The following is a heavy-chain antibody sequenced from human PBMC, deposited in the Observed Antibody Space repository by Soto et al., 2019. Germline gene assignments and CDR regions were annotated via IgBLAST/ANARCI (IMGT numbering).Heavy chain of an antibody. Sequence: SETLSLTCAVYGGSFSGYYWSWIRQPPGKGLEWIGEINHSGSTNYNPSLKSRVTISVDTSKNQFSLKLSSVTAADTAVYYCARAENYASPHAFDIWGQGTMVTVS. D-gene: IGHD3-16*01. CDR1: GGSFSGYY. V-gene: IGHV4-34*01. J-gene: IGHJ3*02. CDR2: INHSGST. CDR3: ARAENYASPHAFDI.